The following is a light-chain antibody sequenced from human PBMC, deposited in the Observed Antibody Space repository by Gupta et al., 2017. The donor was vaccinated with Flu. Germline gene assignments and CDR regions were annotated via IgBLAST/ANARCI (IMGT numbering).Light chain of an antibody. Sequence: SSELTQDPDVSVALGQTVRISCPGDSLRLFYANWYQHKPGQAPLLVFDGKNYRPSGIPDRFSGSTSGNTASLTITGTQAEDEDDYYCASRERSHRGVFGGGTKVTVL. CDR3: ASRERSHRGV. CDR2: GKN. J-gene: IGLJ3*02. V-gene: IGLV3-19*01. CDR1: SLRLFY.